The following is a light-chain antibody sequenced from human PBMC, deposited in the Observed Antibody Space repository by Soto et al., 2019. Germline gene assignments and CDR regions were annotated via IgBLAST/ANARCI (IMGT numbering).Light chain of an antibody. J-gene: IGLJ1*01. CDR1: SSDVGSYDL. V-gene: IGLV2-23*03. CDR3: CSYAGSSTFV. CDR2: EGR. Sequence: QSALTQPASVSGPPGQSITISCTGGSSDVGSYDLVYWYQQHPGKGPIFMIYEGRKRRSGVSSRFSGPKSGNTASLTISGLQAEDEADYYCCSYAGSSTFVFGTGTKVTVL.